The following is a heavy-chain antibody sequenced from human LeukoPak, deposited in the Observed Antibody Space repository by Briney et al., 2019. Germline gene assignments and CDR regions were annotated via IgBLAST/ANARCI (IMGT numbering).Heavy chain of an antibody. J-gene: IGHJ4*02. CDR2: IRSKANSYAT. CDR1: GFTFNGSA. CDR3: TSIAAAGNYDY. V-gene: IGHV3-73*01. Sequence: GGSLRLSCAASGFTFNGSAIHWVRQASGKGLGWVGRIRSKANSYATAYAASVDGRFTISRDDSKNTAYLQMNSLKTEDTAVYYCTSIAAAGNYDYWGQGTLVTVSS. D-gene: IGHD6-13*01.